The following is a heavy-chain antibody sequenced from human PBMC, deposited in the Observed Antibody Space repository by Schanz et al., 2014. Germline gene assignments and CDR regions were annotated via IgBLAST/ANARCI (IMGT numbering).Heavy chain of an antibody. CDR3: AKAKSGAHGAFDI. V-gene: IGHV3-23*04. CDR1: GFTFSNYA. J-gene: IGHJ3*02. Sequence: EVQLVESGGGLVKPGGSLRLSCSASGFTFSNYAMSWVRQAPGKGLEWVSSIVGGGGRTYYADSVKGRFTTSRDNGKKSMYLQMNSLRAEDTAVYYCAKAKSGAHGAFDIWGQGTMVTVSS. D-gene: IGHD3-10*01. CDR2: IVGGGGRT.